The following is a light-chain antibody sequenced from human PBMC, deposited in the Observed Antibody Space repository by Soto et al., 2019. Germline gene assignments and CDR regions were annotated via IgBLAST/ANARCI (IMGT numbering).Light chain of an antibody. CDR1: QSVSSSY. Sequence: EIVLTQSPGTLSLSPGERATLSCRARQSVSSSYLAWFQQKPGQAPRLLIYGASSRATGIPDRFSGSGSRTDFTLTITRLEPEDFAVYYCHQYGTTPQTFGQGTEVDIK. J-gene: IGKJ1*01. CDR2: GAS. CDR3: HQYGTTPQT. V-gene: IGKV3-20*01.